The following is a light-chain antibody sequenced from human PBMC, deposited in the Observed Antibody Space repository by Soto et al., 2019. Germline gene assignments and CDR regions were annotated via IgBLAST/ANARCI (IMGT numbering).Light chain of an antibody. CDR3: MQGTRSSPT. V-gene: IGKV2-30*01. CDR1: QSLVYSDGNTY. Sequence: DVVMTQSPLSLPVTLGQPASISCRSSQSLVYSDGNTYLNWFQQRPGQSPTRLVSKVSNRDSGVPDRVGGSGSGTYYTLKISRVEAEEVGVYYYMQGTRSSPTFGQGTEVEVK. J-gene: IGKJ1*01. CDR2: KVS.